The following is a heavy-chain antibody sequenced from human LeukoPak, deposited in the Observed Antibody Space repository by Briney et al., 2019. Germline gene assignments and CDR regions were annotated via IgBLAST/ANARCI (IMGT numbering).Heavy chain of an antibody. J-gene: IGHJ4*02. CDR3: ARHRGGSSSWYILDY. CDR1: GVSINSYY. V-gene: IGHV4-59*08. D-gene: IGHD6-13*01. Sequence: SETLSLTCTVSGVSINSYYWSWIRQPPGKGLEWIGYIYYSGSTNYNPSVKSRVTISVDTSKNQFSLKLSSVTAADTAVYYCARHRGGSSSWYILDYWGQGTLVTVSS. CDR2: IYYSGST.